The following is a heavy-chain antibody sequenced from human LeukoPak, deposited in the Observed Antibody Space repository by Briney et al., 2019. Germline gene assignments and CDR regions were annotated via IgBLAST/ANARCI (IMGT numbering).Heavy chain of an antibody. Sequence: SETLSLTCAVYGGSFSGYYWSWIRQPPGKGLEWIGEINHSGSTNYNPSLKSRVTTSVDTSKNQFSLKLSSATAADTAVDYCASTGIAVHYWGQGTLVTVSS. CDR3: ASTGIAVHY. V-gene: IGHV4-34*01. J-gene: IGHJ4*02. CDR1: GGSFSGYY. CDR2: INHSGST. D-gene: IGHD6-19*01.